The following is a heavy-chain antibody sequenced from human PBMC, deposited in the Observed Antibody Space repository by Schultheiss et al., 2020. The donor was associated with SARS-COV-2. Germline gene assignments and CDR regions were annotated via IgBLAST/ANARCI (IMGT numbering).Heavy chain of an antibody. CDR2: IYPGDSDT. CDR1: GYSFDNYW. J-gene: IGHJ1*01. V-gene: IGHV5-51*01. CDR3: ARQTYGDYGIEH. Sequence: GESLKISCKGSGYSFDNYWIGWVRQMPGKGLEWMGIIYPGDSDTIYSPSFQGQVTFSADTSISTVYLQWSSLKASDNAMYYCARQTYGDYGIEHWGQGTLVTVSS. D-gene: IGHD4-17*01.